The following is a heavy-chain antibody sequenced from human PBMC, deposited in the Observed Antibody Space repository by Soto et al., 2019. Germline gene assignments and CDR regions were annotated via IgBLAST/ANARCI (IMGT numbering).Heavy chain of an antibody. D-gene: IGHD2-8*02. CDR3: ARDKITGLFDY. Sequence: QVQLQQWGAGLLKPSETLSLTCAVYGGSFSGYYWTWIRQPPGTGREWSGEINHSGSTNYNPSLKRRVTISVDTSKNQFSLKLTSVTAADTAVYYCARDKITGLFDYWGQGTLVTVSS. V-gene: IGHV4-34*01. CDR2: INHSGST. J-gene: IGHJ4*02. CDR1: GGSFSGYY.